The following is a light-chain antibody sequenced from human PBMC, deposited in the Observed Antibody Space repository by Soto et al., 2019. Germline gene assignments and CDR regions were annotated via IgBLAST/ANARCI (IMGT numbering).Light chain of an antibody. CDR2: EVS. V-gene: IGLV2-14*01. CDR1: SSDVGGYNY. J-gene: IGLJ1*01. CDR3: SSYTSSSTYV. Sequence: QSVLTQPASVSGSPGQSITISCTGTSSDVGGYNYVSWYQQHPGKAPKLMIYEVSNRPSGVSNSFSGSKSGNTASLTISGLQAEDEADYYCSSYTSSSTYVFGTGTKVNVL.